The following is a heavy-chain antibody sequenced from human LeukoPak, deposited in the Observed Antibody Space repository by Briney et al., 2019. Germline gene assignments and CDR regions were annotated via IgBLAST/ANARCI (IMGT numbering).Heavy chain of an antibody. D-gene: IGHD4-17*01. CDR3: AKLMATVTTAWFDP. CDR2: ISRSGDST. Sequence: GGSLRLSCAASGFTFSSYAVSWVRQAPGKGLEWVSAISRSGDSTDYADSVKGRFTISRDNSKNTLYLQMNSLRAEDTAVYYCAKLMATVTTAWFDPWGQGTLVTVSS. CDR1: GFTFSSYA. J-gene: IGHJ5*02. V-gene: IGHV3-23*01.